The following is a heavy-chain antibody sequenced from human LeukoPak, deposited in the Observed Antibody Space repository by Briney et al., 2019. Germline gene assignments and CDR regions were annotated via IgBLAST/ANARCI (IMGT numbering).Heavy chain of an antibody. J-gene: IGHJ4*02. CDR3: AKGPRPVPSIFGQYQLLPEYYYFDY. V-gene: IGHV3-30-3*01. Sequence: PGGSLRLSCAASGFTFSSYAMHWVRQAPGKGLEWVAVISYDGSNKYYADSVKGRFTISRDNSKNTLYLQMNSLRAEDTAVYYCAKGPRPVPSIFGQYQLLPEYYYFDYWGQGTLVTVSS. D-gene: IGHD2-2*01. CDR2: ISYDGSNK. CDR1: GFTFSSYA.